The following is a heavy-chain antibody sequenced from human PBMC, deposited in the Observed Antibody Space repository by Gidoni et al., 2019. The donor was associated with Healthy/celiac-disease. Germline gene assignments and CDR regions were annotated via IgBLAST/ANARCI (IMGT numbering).Heavy chain of an antibody. CDR2: IYWKDDK. V-gene: IGHV2-5*01. CDR3: AHRYQLPFDP. CDR1: GFSLSTSGVG. J-gene: IGHJ5*02. D-gene: IGHD2-2*01. Sequence: QITLKESGPTLVKPTQTLTLTCPFSGFSLSTSGVGVGWIRQPPGKALDWLALIYWKDDKRYSPSLKSRLTITKDTSKTQVVLTMTNMDPVDTATYYCAHRYQLPFDPWGQEPWSPSPQ.